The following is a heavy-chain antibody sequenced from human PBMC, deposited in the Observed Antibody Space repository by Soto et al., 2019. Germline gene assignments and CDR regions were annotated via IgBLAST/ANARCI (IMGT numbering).Heavy chain of an antibody. Sequence: QVQLVQSGAAVKKPGSSVKVSCKASGGTFSSYAISWVRQAPGQGLEWMGGIIPIFGTANYAQKFQGRVTITADESTSTAYMELSSLRSEDTAVYYCYHSSSSYYGMDVWGQGTTVTVSS. CDR2: IIPIFGTA. J-gene: IGHJ6*02. D-gene: IGHD6-13*01. CDR1: GGTFSSYA. V-gene: IGHV1-69*12. CDR3: YHSSSSYYGMDV.